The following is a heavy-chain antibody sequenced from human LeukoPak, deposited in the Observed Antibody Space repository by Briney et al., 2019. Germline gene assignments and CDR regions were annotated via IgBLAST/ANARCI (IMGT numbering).Heavy chain of an antibody. V-gene: IGHV3-9*01. CDR1: GFTFDDYA. CDR2: ISWNSGSI. J-gene: IGHJ4*02. D-gene: IGHD3-22*01. Sequence: PGRSLRLSCAASGFTFDDYAMHWVRQAPGKGLEWVSGISWNSGSIGYADSVKGRFTISRDNAKNSLYLQMNSLRAEDTALYYCAKDIKVVITLVDYWGQGTLVTVSS. CDR3: AKDIKVVITLVDY.